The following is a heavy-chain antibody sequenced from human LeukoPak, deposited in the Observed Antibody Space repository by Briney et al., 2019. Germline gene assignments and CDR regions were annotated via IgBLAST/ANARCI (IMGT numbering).Heavy chain of an antibody. D-gene: IGHD1-26*01. Sequence: GGSLRLSCAASGFTFSSYEMNWVRQAPGKGLEWVSYISSSGSTIYYADSVKGRFTISRDNSKNTLYLQMNSLRAEDTAVYYCARSGGSYWYWGQGTLVTVSS. V-gene: IGHV3-48*03. CDR1: GFTFSSYE. CDR3: ARSGGSYWY. CDR2: ISSSGSTI. J-gene: IGHJ4*02.